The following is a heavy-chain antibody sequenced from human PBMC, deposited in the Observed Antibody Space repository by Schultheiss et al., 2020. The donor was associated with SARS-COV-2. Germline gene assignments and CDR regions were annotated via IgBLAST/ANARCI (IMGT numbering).Heavy chain of an antibody. Sequence: SETLSLTCAVSGGSISSSNWWSWVRQPPGKGLEWIGEINHSGSTNFNPSLKSRLSISVDTSKNQFSLKLSSVTAADTAVYYCARDMADYYYGMDVWGQGTTVTVSS. CDR3: ARDMADYYYGMDV. CDR1: GGSISSSNW. CDR2: INHSGST. J-gene: IGHJ6*02. D-gene: IGHD5-24*01. V-gene: IGHV4-4*02.